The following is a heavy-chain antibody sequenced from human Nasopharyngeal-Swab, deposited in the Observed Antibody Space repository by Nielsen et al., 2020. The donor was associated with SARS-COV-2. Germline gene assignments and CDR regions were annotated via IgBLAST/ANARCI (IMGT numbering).Heavy chain of an antibody. CDR3: ARQIGYCSGGSCYDYMDV. D-gene: IGHD2-15*01. CDR1: GGSISSGGYS. V-gene: IGHV4-30-2*01. Sequence: SETLSLTCAVSGGSISSGGYSWSWIRQPPGKGLEWIGYIYHRGSTYYNPSLKSRVTISVDRSKNQFSLKLSSVTAADTAVYYCARQIGYCSGGSCYDYMDVWGKGTTVTVSS. J-gene: IGHJ6*03. CDR2: IYHRGST.